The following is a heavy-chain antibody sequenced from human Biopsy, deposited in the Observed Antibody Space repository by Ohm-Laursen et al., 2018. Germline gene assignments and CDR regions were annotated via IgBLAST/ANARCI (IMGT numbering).Heavy chain of an antibody. J-gene: IGHJ4*02. CDR3: ARNTGWYGDLYYFDY. CDR2: INPSGSTT. Sequence: SSVKVSCKASGYSLTSYYMHWVRHAPGQGLEWMGMINPSGSTTSYPQIFQGRVTMTRDTSKSTVYMELSSLRSADTAVYFCARNTGWYGDLYYFDYWGQGTLVTVSS. V-gene: IGHV1-46*01. D-gene: IGHD6-19*01. CDR1: GYSLTSYY.